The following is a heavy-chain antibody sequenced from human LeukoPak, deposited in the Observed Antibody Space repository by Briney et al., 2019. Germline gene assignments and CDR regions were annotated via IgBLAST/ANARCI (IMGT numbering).Heavy chain of an antibody. CDR2: IYYSGST. CDR1: GGSISSSSYY. J-gene: IGHJ4*02. CDR3: ATAYYDILTGYYDNDY. V-gene: IGHV4-39*01. D-gene: IGHD3-9*01. Sequence: PSETLSLTCTVSGGSISSSSYYWGWIRQPPGKGLEWIGSIYYSGSTYYNPSLKSRVTISVDTSKNQFSLKLSSVTAADTAVYYCATAYYDILTGYYDNDYWGQGTLVTVSS.